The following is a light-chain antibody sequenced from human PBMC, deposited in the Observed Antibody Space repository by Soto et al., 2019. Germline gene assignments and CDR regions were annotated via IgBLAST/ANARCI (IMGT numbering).Light chain of an antibody. J-gene: IGLJ1*01. Sequence: QSVLTQPASVSGSPGQSITISCTGTSSDVGGYNFVSWYQQYQGKAPKLMIFEISNRPSEVSNRFSGSKSGNTASLTISGLQAEDEADYYCSSYTTSSTSVFGTGTKLTVL. CDR2: EIS. CDR1: SSDVGGYNF. CDR3: SSYTTSSTSV. V-gene: IGLV2-14*01.